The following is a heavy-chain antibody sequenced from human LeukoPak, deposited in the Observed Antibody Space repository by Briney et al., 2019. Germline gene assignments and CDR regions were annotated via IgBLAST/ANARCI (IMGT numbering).Heavy chain of an antibody. CDR1: GGSINSDY. V-gene: IGHV4-59*08. Sequence: SETLSLICAVSGGSINSDYWRWIRQPPGKGLEWIGCIYYSGTTNYNPSLNSRVTISIDTSKSQFSLKLTSVTAADAAVYYCARHQLRGFLDDNWGQGTLVTVSS. CDR2: IYYSGTT. J-gene: IGHJ4*02. CDR3: ARHQLRGFLDDN. D-gene: IGHD3-10*01.